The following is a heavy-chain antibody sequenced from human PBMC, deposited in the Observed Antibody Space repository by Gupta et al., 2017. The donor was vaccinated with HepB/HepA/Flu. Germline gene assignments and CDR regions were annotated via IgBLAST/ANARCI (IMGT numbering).Heavy chain of an antibody. V-gene: IGHV1-2*04. Sequence: QVQLVQSGAEVKKPGASVKVSCKASGYTFTGYYMHWVRQAPGQGLEWMGWINPNSGGTNYAQKFQGWVTMTRDTSISTAYMELSSLRSDDTAVYYCAIKEGGDYYYDSSGYHHWGQGTLVTVSS. CDR2: INPNSGGT. CDR3: AIKEGGDYYYDSSGYHH. J-gene: IGHJ5*02. D-gene: IGHD3-22*01. CDR1: GYTFTGYY.